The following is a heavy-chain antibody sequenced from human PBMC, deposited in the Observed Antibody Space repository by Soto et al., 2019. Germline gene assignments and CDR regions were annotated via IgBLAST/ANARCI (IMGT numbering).Heavy chain of an antibody. CDR1: GFTFSSYG. Sequence: ESGGGVVQPGRSLRLSCAASGFTFSSYGMHWVRQAPGKGLEWVAVISYDGSNKYYADSVKGRFTISRDNSKNTLYLQMNSLRAEDTAVYYCAKERITGTIYYYYYGMDVWGQGTTVTVSS. V-gene: IGHV3-30*18. CDR2: ISYDGSNK. J-gene: IGHJ6*02. CDR3: AKERITGTIYYYYYGMDV. D-gene: IGHD1-20*01.